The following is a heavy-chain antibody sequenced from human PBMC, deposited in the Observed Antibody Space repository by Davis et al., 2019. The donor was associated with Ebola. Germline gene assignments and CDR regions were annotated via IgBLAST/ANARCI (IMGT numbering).Heavy chain of an antibody. CDR3: ARDVVVPAAIRDYYYYYGMDV. J-gene: IGHJ6*02. D-gene: IGHD2-2*02. CDR2: ISSSGSTI. CDR1: GFTFSDYY. Sequence: PGGSLRLSCAASGFTFSDYYMSWIRQAPGKGLEWVSYISSSGSTIYYADSVKGRFTISRDNAKNSLYLKMNSLIAEDTAVYYCARDVVVPAAIRDYYYYYGMDVWGQGTTVTVSS. V-gene: IGHV3-11*01.